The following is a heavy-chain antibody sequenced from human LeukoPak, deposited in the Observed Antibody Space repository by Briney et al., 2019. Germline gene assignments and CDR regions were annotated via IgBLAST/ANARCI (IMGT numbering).Heavy chain of an antibody. CDR3: AKGATYYDILTGYHPDYYFDY. CDR2: ISGSGGST. D-gene: IGHD3-9*01. Sequence: GGSLRLSCAASGFTFSSYAMSWVRQAPGKGLEWASAISGSGGSTYYADSVKGRFTISRDNSKNTLYLQMNSLRAEDTAVYYCAKGATYYDILTGYHPDYYFDYWGQGTLVTVSS. V-gene: IGHV3-23*01. CDR1: GFTFSSYA. J-gene: IGHJ4*02.